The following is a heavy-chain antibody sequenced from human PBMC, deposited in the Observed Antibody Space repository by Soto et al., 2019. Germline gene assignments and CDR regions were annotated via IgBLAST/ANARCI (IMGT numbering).Heavy chain of an antibody. CDR3: VKTLQYSYGLPH. J-gene: IGHJ4*02. D-gene: IGHD5-18*01. CDR2: INADGSVT. V-gene: IGHV3-74*01. CDR1: GFTFSNYC. Sequence: VGSLRLSCAASGFTFSNYCMHWVRQAPGKGLVWVSRINADGSVTYYADSVKGRFTISRDNSKNTLYLQMSSLRAEDTAVYYCVKTLQYSYGLPHWGQGTLVTVS.